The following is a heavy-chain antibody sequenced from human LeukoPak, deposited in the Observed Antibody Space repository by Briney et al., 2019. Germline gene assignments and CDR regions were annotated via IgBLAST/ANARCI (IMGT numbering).Heavy chain of an antibody. D-gene: IGHD3-22*01. CDR2: IIPIFGTA. V-gene: IGHV1-69*05. J-gene: IGHJ4*02. CDR1: GGTFSSYA. Sequence: GASVKVSCKASGGTFSSYAVSWVRQAPGQGLEWMGGIIPIFGTANYAQKFQGRVTITTDESTSTAYMELSSLRSEDTAVYYCARDYYDSSGYLDYWGQGTMVTVSS. CDR3: ARDYYDSSGYLDY.